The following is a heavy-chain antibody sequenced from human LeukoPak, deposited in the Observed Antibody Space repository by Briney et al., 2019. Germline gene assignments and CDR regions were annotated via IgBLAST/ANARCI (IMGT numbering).Heavy chain of an antibody. J-gene: IGHJ4*02. CDR3: AGPAADCTNGVCYVN. CDR2: ISGSGGST. D-gene: IGHD2-8*01. CDR1: GFTLSSYA. Sequence: PGGSLRLSCAASGFTLSSYAMSWVRQAPGKGLEWVSAISGSGGSTYYADSVKGRFTISRDNSKNTLYLQMNSLRAEDTAVYYCAGPAADCTNGVCYVNWGQGTLVTVSS. V-gene: IGHV3-23*01.